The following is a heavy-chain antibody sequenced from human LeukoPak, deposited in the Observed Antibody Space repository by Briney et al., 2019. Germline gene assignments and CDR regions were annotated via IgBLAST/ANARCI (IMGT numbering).Heavy chain of an antibody. J-gene: IGHJ4*02. CDR2: IYTSGST. V-gene: IGHV4-4*07. CDR1: GGSISSYY. Sequence: PSETLSLTCTVSGGSISSYYWSWIRQPAGKGLEWIGRIYTSGSTNYNPSLKSRVTISVDTSKNQFSLKLSSVTAADTAVYYCASNRVGAPGIAPDYWGQGTLVTVSS. D-gene: IGHD1-26*01. CDR3: ASNRVGAPGIAPDY.